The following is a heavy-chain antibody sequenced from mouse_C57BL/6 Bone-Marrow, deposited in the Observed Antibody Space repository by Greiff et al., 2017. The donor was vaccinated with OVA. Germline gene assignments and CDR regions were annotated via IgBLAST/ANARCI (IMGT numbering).Heavy chain of an antibody. D-gene: IGHD1-1*01. V-gene: IGHV2-3*01. Sequence: VKLMESGPGLVAPSQSLSITCTVSGFSLTSYGVSWVRQPPGKGLEWLGVIWGDGSTNYHSALISRLSISKDNSKSQVFLKLNRLQTDDTATYYCAKPGSSYPYWYFDVGGTGTTVTVSS. CDR3: AKPGSSYPYWYFDV. CDR1: GFSLTSYG. J-gene: IGHJ1*03. CDR2: IWGDGST.